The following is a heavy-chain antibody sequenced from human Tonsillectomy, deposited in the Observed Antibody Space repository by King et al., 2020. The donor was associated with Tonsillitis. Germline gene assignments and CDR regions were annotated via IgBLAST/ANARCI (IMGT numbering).Heavy chain of an antibody. CDR3: ARGGVTRIDY. J-gene: IGHJ4*02. CDR1: GFTVSSNY. CDR2: IYSGGNT. Sequence: VQLVESGGGLVQPGGSLRLSCAASGFTVSSNYMRWVRQAPGKGLELVSVIYSGGNTYYAGSVKGRFTISRDNSKNTPYLQMNSLRVEDTAVYYCARGGVTRIDYWGQGTLVTVSS. V-gene: IGHV3-66*01. D-gene: IGHD2-21*02.